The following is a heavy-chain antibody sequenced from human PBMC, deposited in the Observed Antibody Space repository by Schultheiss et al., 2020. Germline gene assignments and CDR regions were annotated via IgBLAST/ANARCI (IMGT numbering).Heavy chain of an antibody. J-gene: IGHJ4*02. CDR1: GGSISSYY. Sequence: SQTLSLTCTVSGGSISSYYWSWIRQPAGKGLEWIGYIYYSGSTNYNPSLKSRVTISVDTSKNQFSLKLSSVTAADTAVYYCARGGYDYVWGSYRYRYYFDYWGQGTLVNGYS. D-gene: IGHD3-16*02. V-gene: IGHV4-59*01. CDR2: IYYSGST. CDR3: ARGGYDYVWGSYRYRYYFDY.